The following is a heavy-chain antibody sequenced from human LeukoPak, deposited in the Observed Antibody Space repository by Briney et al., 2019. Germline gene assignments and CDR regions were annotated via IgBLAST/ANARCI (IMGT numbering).Heavy chain of an antibody. CDR2: INHSGST. V-gene: IGHV4-38-2*02. Sequence: PSETLSLTCTVSGYSISSGYYWGWIRQPPGKGLEWIGEINHSGSTNYNPSLKSRVTISVDTSKNQFSLKLSSVTAADTAVYYCARFRRYYYVTRDAFDIWGQGTMVTVSS. CDR1: GYSISSGYY. CDR3: ARFRRYYYVTRDAFDI. J-gene: IGHJ3*02. D-gene: IGHD3-10*02.